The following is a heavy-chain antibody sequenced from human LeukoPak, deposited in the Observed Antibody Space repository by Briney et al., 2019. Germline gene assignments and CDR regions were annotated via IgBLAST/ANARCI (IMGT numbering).Heavy chain of an antibody. D-gene: IGHD3-3*02. V-gene: IGHV4-34*01. J-gene: IGHJ4*02. CDR2: IYYSGST. CDR3: ARMHFSGVD. Sequence: SETLSLTCAVYGGSFSGYYWSWIRQPPGKGLEWIGTIYYSGSTYYNPSLKSRVTISVDTSKNQFSLKLSSVTAADTAVYYCARMHFSGVDWGQGTLVTVSS. CDR1: GGSFSGYY.